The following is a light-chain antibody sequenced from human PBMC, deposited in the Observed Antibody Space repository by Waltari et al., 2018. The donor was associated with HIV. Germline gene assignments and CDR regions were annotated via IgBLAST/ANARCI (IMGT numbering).Light chain of an antibody. Sequence: QSVLTQPPSASGTPGQRVTISCSGSSSNIGSNYGYWYQQLPGTAPKLLIYRNNQRPSGVPDRFSGSKSGTSASLAISGLQSEDEADYYCAAWDDSLNGWVFGGGTKLTVL. CDR1: SSNIGSNY. J-gene: IGLJ3*02. CDR2: RNN. V-gene: IGLV1-47*01. CDR3: AAWDDSLNGWV.